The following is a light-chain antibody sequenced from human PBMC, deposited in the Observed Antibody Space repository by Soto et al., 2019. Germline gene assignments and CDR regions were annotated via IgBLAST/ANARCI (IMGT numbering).Light chain of an antibody. V-gene: IGLV2-11*01. Sequence: QSALTQPRSVSGSPGQSVTISCAGTSSDGGGYDYVSWYQHHPGTAPKIMIYDVSMRPSGVPDRFSGSKSGNTASLTISGLQAEDEADYYCCSYAGSYTFYVFGTGTKLTVI. J-gene: IGLJ1*01. CDR2: DVS. CDR1: SSDGGGYDY. CDR3: CSYAGSYTFYV.